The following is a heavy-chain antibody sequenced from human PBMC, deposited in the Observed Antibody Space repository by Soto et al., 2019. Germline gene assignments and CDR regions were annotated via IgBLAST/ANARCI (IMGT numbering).Heavy chain of an antibody. CDR1: GFTFSWFW. J-gene: IGHJ4*02. D-gene: IGHD4-17*01. V-gene: IGHV3-7*03. CDR2: IQQDGGEK. CDR3: ARVRYGGYSYYYDY. Sequence: GGVLRLSCSVSGFTFSWFWMGWVRQAPGRGREWVANIQQDGGEKYYVDSVKGRFTMSKDNVKNSLYLQLHSLGAEDTAVYYCARVRYGGYSYYYDYWGQGALVTVSS.